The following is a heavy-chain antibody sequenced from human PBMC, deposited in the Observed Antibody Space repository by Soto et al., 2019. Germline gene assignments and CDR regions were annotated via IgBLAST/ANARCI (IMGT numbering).Heavy chain of an antibody. CDR3: ARSRYGRQIDY. J-gene: IGHJ4*02. CDR2: ISAYNGNT. D-gene: IGHD2-15*01. Sequence: GSAVKVSCKASGYTFTSYGISWVRQAPGQGLEWMGWISAYNGNTNYAQKLQGRVTMTTDTSTSTAYMELRSLRSDDTAVYYCARSRYGRQIDYWGQGTLVTRSS. V-gene: IGHV1-18*04. CDR1: GYTFTSYG.